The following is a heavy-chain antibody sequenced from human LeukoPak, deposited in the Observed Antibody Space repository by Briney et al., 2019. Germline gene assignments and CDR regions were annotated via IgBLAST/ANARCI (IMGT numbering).Heavy chain of an antibody. CDR2: IKQDGGEK. J-gene: IGHJ4*02. V-gene: IGHV3-7*01. CDR3: ARCKGLDY. D-gene: IGHD2-8*01. CDR1: GVSFSTYR. Sequence: PGGSLRLSCAASGVSFSTYRMSWVRQAPGKGLEWVANIKQDGGEKYYLDSVKGRFTISRDNAKNSVLLQMHSLRAEDTAVYYCARCKGLDYWGQGTLVTVSS.